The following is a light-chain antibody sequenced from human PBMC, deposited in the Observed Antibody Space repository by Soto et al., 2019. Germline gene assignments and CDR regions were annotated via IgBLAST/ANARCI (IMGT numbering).Light chain of an antibody. CDR3: TQGTHWPRK. CDR2: RVS. Sequence: DVVLTQSPLSLPVNFGQPASISCRSSKSLVYSDGNTHLSWFHKRPGQSPRRLIYRVSSRDYGVPDRLSGSGSGTDFTLEISRVEAEDVGIYFCTQGTHWPRKFGQGQKVEV. V-gene: IGKV2-30*01. CDR1: KSLVYSDGNTH. J-gene: IGKJ1*01.